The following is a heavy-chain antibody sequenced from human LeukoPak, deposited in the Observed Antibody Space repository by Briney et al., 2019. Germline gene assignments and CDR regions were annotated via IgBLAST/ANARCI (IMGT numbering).Heavy chain of an antibody. J-gene: IGHJ5*02. CDR2: INHSGST. Sequence: LETLSLTCAVYGGSFSGYYWSWIRQPPGKGLEWIGEINHSGSTNYNPSLKSRVTISVDTSKNQFSLKLSSVTAADTAVYYCAGDIVVVPAAMEGGIWFDPWGQGTLVTVSS. CDR1: GGSFSGYY. CDR3: AGDIVVVPAAMEGGIWFDP. V-gene: IGHV4-34*01. D-gene: IGHD2-2*01.